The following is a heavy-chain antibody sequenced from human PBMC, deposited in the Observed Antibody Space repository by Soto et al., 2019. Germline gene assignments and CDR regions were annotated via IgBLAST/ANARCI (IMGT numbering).Heavy chain of an antibody. Sequence: GSSVKVSCKASGFTFITYDFSWVRQAAGQGLEWMGWMNPNNGNAGFAQKFRGRINMTRNTSISTAYLELSSLRSDDSAVYFSARRKQRSGPHYLDLWGQGTQVTVSS. J-gene: IGHJ4*02. V-gene: IGHV1-8*01. CDR3: ARRKQRSGPHYLDL. CDR2: MNPNNGNA. D-gene: IGHD6-25*01. CDR1: GFTFITYD.